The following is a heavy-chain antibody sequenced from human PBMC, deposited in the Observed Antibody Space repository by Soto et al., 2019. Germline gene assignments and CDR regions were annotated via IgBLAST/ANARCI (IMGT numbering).Heavy chain of an antibody. CDR1: GGSFSGYY. V-gene: IGHV4-34*01. CDR3: ARGRSGSYLTWPVKYYFDY. J-gene: IGHJ4*02. D-gene: IGHD1-26*01. CDR2: INHSGST. Sequence: SETLSLTCAVYGGSFSGYYWSWIRQPPGKGLEWIGEINHSGSTNYNPSLKSRVTISVDTSKNQFSLKLSSVTAADTAVYYCARGRSGSYLTWPVKYYFDYWGQGTLVTVSS.